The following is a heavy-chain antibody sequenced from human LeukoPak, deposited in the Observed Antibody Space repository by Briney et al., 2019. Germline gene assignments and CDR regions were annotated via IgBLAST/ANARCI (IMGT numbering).Heavy chain of an antibody. D-gene: IGHD1-26*01. J-gene: IGHJ4*02. CDR3: ARDSGSYSSFDY. CDR1: GGSISSYY. CDR2: IYYSGST. V-gene: IGHV4-59*01. Sequence: SETLSLTCTVSGGSISSYYWSWIRQPPGKGLEWIGYIYYSGSTNYNPSLKSRVTISVDTSKSQFSLKLSSVTAADTAVYYCARDSGSYSSFDYWGQGTLVTVSS.